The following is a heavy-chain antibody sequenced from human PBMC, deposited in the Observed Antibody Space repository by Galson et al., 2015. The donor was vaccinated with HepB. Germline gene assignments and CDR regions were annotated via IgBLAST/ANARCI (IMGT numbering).Heavy chain of an antibody. V-gene: IGHV3-21*01. Sequence: SLRLSCAASGFTFSSYSMNWVRQAPGKGLEWVSSISSSSSYIYYTDSVKGRFTISRDNAKNSLYLQMNSLRAEDTAVYYCARDWRYSSSWIFDYWGQGILVTVSS. D-gene: IGHD6-13*01. CDR2: ISSSSSYI. CDR3: ARDWRYSSSWIFDY. CDR1: GFTFSSYS. J-gene: IGHJ4*02.